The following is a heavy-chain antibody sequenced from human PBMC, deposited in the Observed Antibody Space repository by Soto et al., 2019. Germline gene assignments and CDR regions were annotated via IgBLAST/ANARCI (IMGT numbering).Heavy chain of an antibody. CDR1: GYTFTSYG. CDR2: ISSYNGNT. CDR3: ARCPRYCSSTSCFSGVTWFDP. Sequence: QVQLVQSGAEVKKPGASVKVSCKASGYTFTSYGISWVRQAPGQGLEWMGWISSYNGNTNYAQKVQGRVTMTTDKSTSTTYMELRSLRSDDTAVYYCARCPRYCSSTSCFSGVTWFDPWGQGTLVTVSS. D-gene: IGHD2-2*01. V-gene: IGHV1-18*04. J-gene: IGHJ5*02.